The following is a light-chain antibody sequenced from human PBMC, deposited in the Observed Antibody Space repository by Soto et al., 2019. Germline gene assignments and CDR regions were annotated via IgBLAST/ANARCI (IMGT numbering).Light chain of an antibody. CDR2: DDR. J-gene: IGLJ2*01. CDR3: QEWDGTLDQWI. CDR1: NIGSKS. Sequence: SYELTQPPSVSVAPGQTATITCGGTNIGSKSVHWYQQRPGQAPVLVVFDDRDRPSGIPERFSGSNSGNTATLTISRVEVGDEAEYHCQEWDGTLDQWIFGGGTKVTVL. V-gene: IGLV3-21*02.